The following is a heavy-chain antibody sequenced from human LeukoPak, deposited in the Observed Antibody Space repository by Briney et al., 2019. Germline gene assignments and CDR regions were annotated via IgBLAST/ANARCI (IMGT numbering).Heavy chain of an antibody. Sequence: GGSLRLSCEASGFTFSNYGMHWVRQAPGKGLEWVAVISFDGSNKFCADSVKGRFTISRDNSKNTLFLQMNSLRTEDTAVYYCAKCCPATLHYYYYFYGMDVWGQGTTVTVSS. D-gene: IGHD2-15*01. V-gene: IGHV3-30*18. CDR2: ISFDGSNK. CDR1: GFTFSNYG. J-gene: IGHJ6*02. CDR3: AKCCPATLHYYYYFYGMDV.